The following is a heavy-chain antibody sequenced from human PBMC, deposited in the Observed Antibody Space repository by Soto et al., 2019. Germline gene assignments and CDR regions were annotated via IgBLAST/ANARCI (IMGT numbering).Heavy chain of an antibody. CDR3: ARLYYYYVWWSPQYYFDY. CDR1: GGSISSYY. CDR2: IYYSGST. D-gene: IGHD3-16*01. V-gene: IGHV4-59*01. Sequence: SETLSLTCTVSGGSISSYYWSWIRQPPGKGLEWIGYIYYSGSTNYNPSLKSRVTISVDTSKNQVSLKLSSVPAADTAVYYCARLYYYYVWWSPQYYFDYWGQGTLVTVSS. J-gene: IGHJ4*02.